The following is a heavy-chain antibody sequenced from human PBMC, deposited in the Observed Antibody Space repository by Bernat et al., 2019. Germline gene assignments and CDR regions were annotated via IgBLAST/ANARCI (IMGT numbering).Heavy chain of an antibody. J-gene: IGHJ4*02. V-gene: IGHV3-30-3*01. CDR2: ISYDGSNK. D-gene: IGHD5-18*01. CDR3: ASGDTARGGVDY. CDR1: GFTFSSYA. Sequence: QVQLVESGGGVVQPGRSLRLSCAASGFTFSSYAMHWVRQAPGKGLEWVAVISYDGSNKYYADSVKGRFTISRDNSKNTLYLQMNSLRAEDTAVYYCASGDTARGGVDYWGQGTLVTVSS.